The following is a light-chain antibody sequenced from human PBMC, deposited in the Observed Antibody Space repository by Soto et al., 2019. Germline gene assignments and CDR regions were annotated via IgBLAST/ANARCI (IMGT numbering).Light chain of an antibody. Sequence: DIQMTQSPATLSASVGDIVTITCRASQSVRSWLAWYQQKPGTAPKLLIFDASRLESGVPSRFGGSGSGTDFTLTISSLQPEDFATYYCQKSYISKLNFGGGTKVDIK. CDR2: DAS. CDR3: QKSYISKLN. CDR1: QSVRSW. V-gene: IGKV1-5*01. J-gene: IGKJ4*01.